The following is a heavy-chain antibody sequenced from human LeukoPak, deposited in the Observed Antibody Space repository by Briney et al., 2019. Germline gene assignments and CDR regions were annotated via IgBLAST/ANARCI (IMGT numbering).Heavy chain of an antibody. J-gene: IGHJ4*02. CDR2: ILFSGSS. D-gene: IGHD2-8*02. V-gene: IGHV4-39*01. Sequence: PSETLSLTCNVSGDSIVSNYYYWAWFRQPPQSGLVWLGNILFSGSSYYNPSLGSRVAMSVDTSKNQFSQKLNSVTAADTSVYFCARRNLLLGGSFDSWGQGSLVIVSS. CDR1: GDSIVSNYYY. CDR3: ARRNLLLGGSFDS.